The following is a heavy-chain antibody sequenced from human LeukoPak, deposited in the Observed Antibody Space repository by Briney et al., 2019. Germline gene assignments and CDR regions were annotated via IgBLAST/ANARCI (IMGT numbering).Heavy chain of an antibody. CDR3: ARENFYDSSGYDAFDI. J-gene: IGHJ3*02. Sequence: PGGSLRLSCAASGFTFTAYSMNWVRQAPGKGLEWVSSISSSSAYIHYADSVEGRFTVSRDNAKNSLYLQMNSLRAEDTAVYYCARENFYDSSGYDAFDIWGQGTMVTVSS. CDR1: GFTFTAYS. D-gene: IGHD3-22*01. V-gene: IGHV3-21*01. CDR2: ISSSSAYI.